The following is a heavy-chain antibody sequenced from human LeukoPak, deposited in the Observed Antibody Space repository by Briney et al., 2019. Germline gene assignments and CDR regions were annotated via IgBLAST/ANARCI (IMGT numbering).Heavy chain of an antibody. CDR1: GGSISSYY. Sequence: PSETLSLTCTVSGGSISSYYWSWIRQPPGKGLEWIGYIYYSGSTNYNPSLKSRVTISVDTSKNQFSLKLSPVTAADTAVYYCARDGQVPYYYGMDVWGQGTTVTVS. J-gene: IGHJ6*02. CDR3: ARDGQVPYYYGMDV. V-gene: IGHV4-59*01. CDR2: IYYSGST.